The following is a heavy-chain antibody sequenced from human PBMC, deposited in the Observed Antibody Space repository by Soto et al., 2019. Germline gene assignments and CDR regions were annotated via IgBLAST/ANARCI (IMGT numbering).Heavy chain of an antibody. J-gene: IGHJ4*02. CDR3: ARDSKKIAVAGYRFDY. V-gene: IGHV3-21*01. CDR2: ISSSSSYI. Sequence: GGSLRLSCAASDFTFSNAWINWVRQAPGKGLEWVSSISSSSSYIYYADSVKGRFTISRDNAKNSLYLQMNSLRAEDTAVYYCARDSKKIAVAGYRFDYWGQGTLVTVS. D-gene: IGHD6-19*01. CDR1: DFTFSNAW.